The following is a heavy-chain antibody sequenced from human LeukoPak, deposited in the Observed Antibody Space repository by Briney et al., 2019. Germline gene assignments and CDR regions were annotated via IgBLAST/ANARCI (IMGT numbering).Heavy chain of an antibody. J-gene: IGHJ3*02. CDR1: GGSISSYY. D-gene: IGHD3-10*01. V-gene: IGHV4-4*07. CDR2: IYTSGST. Sequence: SETLSLTCTVSGGSISSYYWSWIRQPAGKGLEWIGRIYTSGSTNYNPSLKSRVTMSVDTSKNQFSLKLSSVTAADTAVYYCARVFGFGELFTAFDIWGQGTMVTVSS. CDR3: ARVFGFGELFTAFDI.